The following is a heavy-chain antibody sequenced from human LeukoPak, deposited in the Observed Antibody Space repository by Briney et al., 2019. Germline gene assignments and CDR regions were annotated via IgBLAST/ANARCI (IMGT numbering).Heavy chain of an antibody. V-gene: IGHV3-9*01. CDR3: ARQMGGTEGAFDI. J-gene: IGHJ4*02. CDR1: GFTFDDYA. CDR2: LSWNSGTI. D-gene: IGHD3-9*01. Sequence: GGSLRLSCAASGFTFDDYAMHWVRQAPGKGLQWVSGLSWNSGTIGYADSVKGRFTISRDNAKNSLYLQMNSLRAEDTAVYYCARQMGGTEGAFDIWGQGTLVTVSS.